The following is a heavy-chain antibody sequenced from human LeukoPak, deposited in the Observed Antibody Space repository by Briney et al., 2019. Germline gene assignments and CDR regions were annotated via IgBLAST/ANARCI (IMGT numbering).Heavy chain of an antibody. CDR1: GFTFSSYS. D-gene: IGHD3-3*01. J-gene: IGHJ6*02. Sequence: GGSLRLSCAASGFTFSSYSMNWVRQAPGKRLEWVSSISSSSSYIYYADSVKGRFTISRDNAKNSLYLQMNSLRAEDTAVYYCASVNLYYDFWSGHYGMDVWGQGTTVTVSS. CDR2: ISSSSSYI. CDR3: ASVNLYYDFWSGHYGMDV. V-gene: IGHV3-21*01.